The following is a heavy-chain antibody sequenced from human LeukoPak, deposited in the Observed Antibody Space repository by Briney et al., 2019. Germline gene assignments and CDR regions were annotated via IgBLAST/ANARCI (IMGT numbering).Heavy chain of an antibody. V-gene: IGHV3-48*01. J-gene: IGHJ4*02. Sequence: GGSLRLSCAASGFTFSSYSMNWVRQAPGKGLEWVSYISISSSTIYYADSVKGRFTISRDNAKNSLYLQMNSLRAEDTAVYYCASLGCTSTSCYNYWGQGTLVTVSS. CDR2: ISISSSTI. CDR3: ASLGCTSTSCYNY. CDR1: GFTFSSYS. D-gene: IGHD2-2*02.